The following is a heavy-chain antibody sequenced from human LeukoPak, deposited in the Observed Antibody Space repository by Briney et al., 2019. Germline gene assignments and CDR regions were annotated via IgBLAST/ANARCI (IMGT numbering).Heavy chain of an antibody. CDR3: ARPAYGSGSYSGFDY. Sequence: SETLPLTCTVSGGSISSSSYYWGWIRQPPGKGLEWIGTIYYSGSTYYNPSLKSRVTISEDTSKNQFSLKLSSVTAADTAVYYCARPAYGSGSYSGFDYWGQGTLVTVSS. CDR1: GGSISSSSYY. J-gene: IGHJ4*02. V-gene: IGHV4-39*01. CDR2: IYYSGST. D-gene: IGHD3-10*01.